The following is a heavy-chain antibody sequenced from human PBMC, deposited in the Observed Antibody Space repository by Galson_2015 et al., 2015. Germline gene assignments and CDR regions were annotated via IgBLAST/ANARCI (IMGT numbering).Heavy chain of an antibody. CDR1: GFTFSTYA. CDR3: ARDHDWAFDY. V-gene: IGHV3-48*02. J-gene: IGHJ4*02. D-gene: IGHD3-9*01. CDR2: ISSTYDI. Sequence: SLRLSCAASGFTFSTYAMNWLRLAPGRGLEWVSYISSTYDIYYADSVKGRFTISRDNGKNSVSVEMNSLREEDTAVYYCARDHDWAFDYWGRGTLVTVSS.